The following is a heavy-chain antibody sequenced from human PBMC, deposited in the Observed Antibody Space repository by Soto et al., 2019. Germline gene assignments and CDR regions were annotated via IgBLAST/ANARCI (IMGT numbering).Heavy chain of an antibody. CDR2: IYHNGNS. CDR1: GASISSNW. V-gene: IGHV4-4*02. J-gene: IGHJ4*02. D-gene: IGHD4-17*01. CDR3: ARHISVPTTRGFDY. Sequence: QVHLQESGPGLVKPSGTLSLTCDVSGASISSNWWSWVRQPPGKGLEWVGEIYHNGNSHYNPSLEGRATMSMDMSKTQISRRLTSVTAADTAVYYCARHISVPTTRGFDYWGQGALVPVSS.